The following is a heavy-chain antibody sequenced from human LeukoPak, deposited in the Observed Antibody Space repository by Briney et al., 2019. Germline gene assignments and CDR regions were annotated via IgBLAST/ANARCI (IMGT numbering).Heavy chain of an antibody. CDR1: GDSISSSRHS. CDR3: ARHGRSGWSGNILNWYFDL. J-gene: IGHJ2*01. Sequence: SETLSLTCTVSGDSISSSRHSWGWIRQPPGKGLEWIGYIYYSGSTNYNPSLKSRVTISVDTSKNQFSLKLSSVTAADTAVYYCARHGRSGWSGNILNWYFDLWGRGTLATVSS. CDR2: IYYSGST. D-gene: IGHD6-19*01. V-gene: IGHV4-61*05.